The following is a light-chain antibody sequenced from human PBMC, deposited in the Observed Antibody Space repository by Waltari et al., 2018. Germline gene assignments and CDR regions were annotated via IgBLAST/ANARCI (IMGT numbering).Light chain of an antibody. CDR3: QHRHNWPLA. Sequence: EIVLTQSPATLFLSPGERATLSCRASQSVSSNFAWYQQKPGQAPRLLVYDASNRATGVPARFSGSGSGTDFTLIISSLEPEDFAVYYCQHRHNWPLAFGGGTKVEIK. J-gene: IGKJ4*01. CDR1: QSVSSN. CDR2: DAS. V-gene: IGKV3-11*01.